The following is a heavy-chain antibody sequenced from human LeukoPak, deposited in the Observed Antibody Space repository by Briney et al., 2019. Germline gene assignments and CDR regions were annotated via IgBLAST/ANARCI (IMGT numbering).Heavy chain of an antibody. Sequence: GGSLRLSCAASGFTFSTYIMNWVRQTPGKGLEWVSSIGTSTSYIYYADSVKGRFTISRDNAKNSLYLQMNSLRAEDTALYYCARATHYYESSGYDYWGQGTLVTVSS. CDR2: IGTSTSYI. CDR1: GFTFSTYI. CDR3: ARATHYYESSGYDY. D-gene: IGHD3-22*01. J-gene: IGHJ4*02. V-gene: IGHV3-21*04.